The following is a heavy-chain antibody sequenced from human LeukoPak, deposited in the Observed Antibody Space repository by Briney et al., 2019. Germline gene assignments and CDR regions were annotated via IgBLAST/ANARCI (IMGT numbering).Heavy chain of an antibody. CDR1: GFTFSSYE. CDR3: ARALFLGDWFDP. Sequence: GGSLRLSCAASGFTFSSYEINWVRQAPGKGLEWISYISSSGATMYFADSVKGRFTISRDNAKSTLYLQMNSLRAEDTAVYYCARALFLGDWFDPWGQGTLVTVSS. J-gene: IGHJ5*02. CDR2: ISSSGATM. V-gene: IGHV3-48*03. D-gene: IGHD3-16*01.